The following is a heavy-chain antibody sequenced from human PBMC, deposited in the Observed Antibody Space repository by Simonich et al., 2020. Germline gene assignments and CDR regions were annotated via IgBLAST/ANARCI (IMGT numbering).Heavy chain of an antibody. CDR1: GFTFSSYW. CDR2: IKQVGSRK. D-gene: IGHD3-9*01. V-gene: IGHV3-7*01. CDR3: ACLGTGDAFDI. J-gene: IGHJ3*02. Sequence: EVQLVESGGGLVQPGGSLRLSCAASGFTFSSYWMSWVRQAPGKGLEGVANIKQVGSRKYYVDYVKGRLTISRDNAKNSLYLQMNSLRAEDTAVYYCACLGTGDAFDIWGQGTMVTVSS.